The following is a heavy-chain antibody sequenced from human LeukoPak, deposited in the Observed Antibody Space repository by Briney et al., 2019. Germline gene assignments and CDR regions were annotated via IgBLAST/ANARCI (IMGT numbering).Heavy chain of an antibody. J-gene: IGHJ4*02. CDR1: GYTFTSYD. D-gene: IGHD3-10*01. CDR3: ARGTFGELLLDY. V-gene: IGHV1-8*01. CDR2: MNPNSGNT. Sequence: ASVKVSCKASGYTFTSYDINWVRQATGQGIEWMGWMNPNSGNTGYAQKFQGRVTMTRNTSISTAYMELSSLRSEDTAVYYCARGTFGELLLDYWGQGTLVTVSS.